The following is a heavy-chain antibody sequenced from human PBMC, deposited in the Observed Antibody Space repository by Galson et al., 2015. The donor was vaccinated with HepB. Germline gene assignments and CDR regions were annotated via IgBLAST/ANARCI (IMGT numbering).Heavy chain of an antibody. CDR1: GGTFSSYA. D-gene: IGHD2-15*01. V-gene: IGHV1-69*10. CDR3: ARDGPYCSGGSCYGFGYRQFDY. Sequence: SVKVSCKASGGTFSSYAISWVRQAPGQGLEWMGGIIPIFGIANYAQKFQGRVTITADKSTSTAYMELSSLRSEDTAVYYCARDGPYCSGGSCYGFGYRQFDYWGQGTLVTVSS. J-gene: IGHJ4*02. CDR2: IIPIFGIA.